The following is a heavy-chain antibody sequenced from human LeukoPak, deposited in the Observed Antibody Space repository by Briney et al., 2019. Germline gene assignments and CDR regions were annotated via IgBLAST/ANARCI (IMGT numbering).Heavy chain of an antibody. D-gene: IGHD2/OR15-2a*01. V-gene: IGHV3-11*01. J-gene: IGHJ4*02. CDR3: ARGENVSFDY. CDR1: GFTFSDSY. Sequence: GGSLRLSCAASGFTFSDSYMSWIRQAPGKGLEWISYVSSTGGDKFYADPVKGRFTISRDNARNSVYMEMNDLMAEDTAFYYCARGENVSFDYLGQG. CDR2: VSSTGGDK.